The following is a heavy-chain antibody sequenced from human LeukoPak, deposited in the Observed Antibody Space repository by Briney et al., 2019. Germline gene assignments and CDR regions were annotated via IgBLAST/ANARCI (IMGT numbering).Heavy chain of an antibody. CDR3: ARALVGATRGQFDY. J-gene: IGHJ4*02. D-gene: IGHD1-26*01. CDR2: INPNSGGT. V-gene: IGHV1-2*02. CDR1: GYTFTGYY. Sequence: ASVKVSCKASGYTFTGYYMHWVRQAPGQGLEWMGWINPNSGGTNYAQKFQGRVTMTRDTSISTAYMELSRLRSDDTAVYYCARALVGATRGQFDYWGQGTLVTVSS.